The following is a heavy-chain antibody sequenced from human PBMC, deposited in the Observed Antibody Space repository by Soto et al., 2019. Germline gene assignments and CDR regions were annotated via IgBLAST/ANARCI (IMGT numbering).Heavy chain of an antibody. CDR1: GYTFTSYD. D-gene: IGHD3-16*01. Sequence: QVQLVQSGAEVKKPGASVKVSCKAPGYTFTSYDINWVRQATGQGVEWMGWMNPNSANTGYARKFQGRVTMTRNTSLSMAYMGLGSLRSEDTAVCYCARRGVRGVEVWGQGTMVTVSS. CDR2: MNPNSANT. V-gene: IGHV1-8*01. J-gene: IGHJ6*02. CDR3: ARRGVRGVEV.